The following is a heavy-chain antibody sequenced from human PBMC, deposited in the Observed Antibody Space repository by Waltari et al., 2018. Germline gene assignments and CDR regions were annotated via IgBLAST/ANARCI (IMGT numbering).Heavy chain of an antibody. CDR1: GFTFSSYA. V-gene: IGHV3-23*01. CDR2: ISGSGGST. J-gene: IGHJ6*02. CDR3: AKDEIVVVPAAIAYYYGMDV. D-gene: IGHD2-2*02. Sequence: EVQLLESGGGLVQPGGSLRLSCAASGFTFSSYAMSWVRQAPGKGLGWVSAISGSGGSTYYADSVKGRFTISRDNSKTTLYLQMNSLRAEDTAVYYCAKDEIVVVPAAIAYYYGMDVWGQGTTVTVSS.